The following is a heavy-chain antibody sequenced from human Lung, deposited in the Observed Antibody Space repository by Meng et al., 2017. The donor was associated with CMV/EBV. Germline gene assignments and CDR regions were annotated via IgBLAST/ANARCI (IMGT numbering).Heavy chain of an antibody. CDR3: AKEWLDATTGQFDY. J-gene: IGHJ4*02. CDR1: GGYNMTYNW. Sequence: SGGYNMTYNWWSWVRQPPGKGLEWIGEIYRSGSTNYSPSLKSRVTISIDRSKNQFSLRLTSVTAADTAVYYCAKEWLDATTGQFDYWGQGTLVTVSS. CDR2: IYRSGST. V-gene: IGHV4-4*02. D-gene: IGHD1-26*01.